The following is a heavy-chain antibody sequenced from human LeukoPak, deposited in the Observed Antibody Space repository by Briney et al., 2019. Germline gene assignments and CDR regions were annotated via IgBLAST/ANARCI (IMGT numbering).Heavy chain of an antibody. J-gene: IGHJ4*02. CDR3: ARDRYDYVWGSYGY. CDR2: ISSSSSYI. CDR1: GFTFSSYS. Sequence: GGSLRLSCAASGFTFSSYSMNWVRQAPGKGLEWVSSISSSSSYIYYADSVKGRFTISRDNAKNSLYLQMNSMRAEDTAVYYCARDRYDYVWGSYGYWGQGTLVTVSS. D-gene: IGHD3-16*01. V-gene: IGHV3-21*01.